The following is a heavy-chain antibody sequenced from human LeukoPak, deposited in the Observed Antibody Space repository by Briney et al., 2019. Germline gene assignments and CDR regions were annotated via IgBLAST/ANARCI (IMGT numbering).Heavy chain of an antibody. CDR2: ISGSGGST. J-gene: IGHJ6*02. D-gene: IGHD2-21*02. Sequence: RGSLRLSCAASGFTFSSYAMSWVRQAPGKGLEWVSAISGSGGSTYYADSVKGRFTISRDNSKNTLYLQMNSLRAEDTAVYYCARTYCGGDCYAIFDYGMDVWGQGTTVTVSS. V-gene: IGHV3-23*01. CDR1: GFTFSSYA. CDR3: ARTYCGGDCYAIFDYGMDV.